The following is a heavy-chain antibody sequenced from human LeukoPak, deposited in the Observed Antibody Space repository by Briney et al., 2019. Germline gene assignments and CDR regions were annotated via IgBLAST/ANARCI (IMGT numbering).Heavy chain of an antibody. V-gene: IGHV4-31*03. J-gene: IGHJ2*01. D-gene: IGHD3-10*01. CDR2: IYYSGST. Sequence: SETLSLTCTVSGGSISSTGYSWSWIRQLPGKAPEWIGYIYYSGSTYYNPSLKSRVTISVDTSKNQFSLKLSSVTAADTAVYYCAREKDYGSGSYPTYWYFDLWGRGTLVTVSS. CDR3: AREKDYGSGSYPTYWYFDL. CDR1: GGSISSTGYS.